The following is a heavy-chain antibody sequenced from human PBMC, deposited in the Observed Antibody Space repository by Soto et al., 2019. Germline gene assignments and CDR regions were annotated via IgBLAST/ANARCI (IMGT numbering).Heavy chain of an antibody. CDR1: GGSISSYY. V-gene: IGHV4-59*08. CDR3: ARASIAAQAFDI. Sequence: QVQLQESGPGLVKPSETLSLTCTVSGGSISSYYWSWIRQPPGKGLEWIGYIYYSGSTNYNPSLRGRVTISVDTSKNQFSLKLSSVTAADTAVYYCARASIAAQAFDIWGQGTMVTVSS. CDR2: IYYSGST. J-gene: IGHJ3*02. D-gene: IGHD6-13*01.